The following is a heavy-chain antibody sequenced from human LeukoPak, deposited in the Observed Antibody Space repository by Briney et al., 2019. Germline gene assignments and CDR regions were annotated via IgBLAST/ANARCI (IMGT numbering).Heavy chain of an antibody. Sequence: SETLSLTCTVSGGFIGRYYWSWIRQPPGKGLEWIGYIYYSGSTNYNPSLKSRVTISVDTSKNQFSMKLSSVTAADTAVYYCARVEYSSSWYGKYYFDYWGQGTLVTVSS. CDR3: ARVEYSSSWYGKYYFDY. CDR1: GGFIGRYY. CDR2: IYYSGST. V-gene: IGHV4-59*01. D-gene: IGHD6-13*01. J-gene: IGHJ4*02.